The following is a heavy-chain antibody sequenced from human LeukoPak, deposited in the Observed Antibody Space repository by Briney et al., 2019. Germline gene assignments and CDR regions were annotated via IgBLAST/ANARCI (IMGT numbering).Heavy chain of an antibody. CDR3: ARDLSSSWAQ. CDR1: GGSFSGYY. V-gene: IGHV4-34*01. D-gene: IGHD6-13*01. CDR2: INHSGST. J-gene: IGHJ4*02. Sequence: PSETLSLTCAVYGGSFSGYYWSWIRQPPGKGLEWIGEINHSGSTNYNPSLKSRVTISVDTSKNQFSLKLSSVTAADTAVYYCARDLSSSWAQWGQGTLVTVSS.